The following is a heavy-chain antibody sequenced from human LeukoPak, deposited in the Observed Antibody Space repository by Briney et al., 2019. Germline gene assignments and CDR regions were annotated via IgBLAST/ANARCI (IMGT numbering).Heavy chain of an antibody. D-gene: IGHD4-23*01. Sequence: SETLSLTCTVSGGSISSYYWSWIRQPPGKGLEWIGYIYYSGNTNYNPSLKSRVTISVDTSKNQFSLKLSSVTAADTAVYYCARGLESGALNCGGFDIWGQGTMVTVSS. J-gene: IGHJ3*02. CDR3: ARGLESGALNCGGFDI. CDR2: IYYSGNT. CDR1: GGSISSYY. V-gene: IGHV4-59*01.